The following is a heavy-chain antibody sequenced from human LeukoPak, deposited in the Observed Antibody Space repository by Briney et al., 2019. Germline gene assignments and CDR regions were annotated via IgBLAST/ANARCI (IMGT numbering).Heavy chain of an antibody. V-gene: IGHV1-46*01. CDR2: INPSGGST. Sequence: GASVKVSCKASGYTFTSYYMHWVRQAPGQGLEWMGIINPSGGSTSYAQKFQGRVTMTRDMSTGTVYMELSSLRSEDTAVYYCARFSPDLRAFDIWGQGTMVTVSS. CDR1: GYTFTSYY. J-gene: IGHJ3*02. CDR3: ARFSPDLRAFDI.